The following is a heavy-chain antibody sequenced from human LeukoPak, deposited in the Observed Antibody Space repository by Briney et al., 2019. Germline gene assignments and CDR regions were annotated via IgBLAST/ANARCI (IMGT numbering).Heavy chain of an antibody. D-gene: IGHD1-1*01. CDR1: GFTFSYAW. V-gene: IGHV3-15*01. CDR3: TTDPVPTTILTYYFDY. CDR2: IKSKADGGTT. Sequence: VKPGGSLRLSCAASGFTFSYAWMSWVRQAPGKGLERVGHIKSKADGGTTDYAAPVKGRFTISRDDSKNTLYLQMNSLTTEDTAVYYCTTDPVPTTILTYYFDYWGPGTLVTVSS. J-gene: IGHJ4*02.